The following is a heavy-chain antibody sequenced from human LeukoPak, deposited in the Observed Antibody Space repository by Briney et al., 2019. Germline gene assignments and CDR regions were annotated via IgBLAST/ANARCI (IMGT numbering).Heavy chain of an antibody. CDR3: ARDPYDTDAFDI. D-gene: IGHD3-22*01. CDR2: ISVYNGNT. Sequence: ASVKVSCKASGYTFTSYALSWVRQAPGQGLEWMGWISVYNGNTNYAQKLQGRVTMTTDTSTSTAYMELRSLRSDDTAVYYCARDPYDTDAFDIWGQRTMVTVSS. CDR1: GYTFTSYA. V-gene: IGHV1-18*01. J-gene: IGHJ3*02.